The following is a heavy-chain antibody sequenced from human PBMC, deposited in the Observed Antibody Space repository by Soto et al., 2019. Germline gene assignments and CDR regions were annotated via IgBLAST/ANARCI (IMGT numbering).Heavy chain of an antibody. CDR2: IYYSGST. CDR1: GSSIRSYY. D-gene: IGHD4-17*01. V-gene: IGHV4-59*01. Sequence: SLTCSVSGSSIRSYYWSWIRQPPGKGLEWIGNIYYSGSTNYNPSLKSRVIISVDSSKSQFSLRLNSLTAADTAVYYCTRVGGYYGDYPNFDYWGQGALVTVSS. CDR3: TRVGGYYGDYPNFDY. J-gene: IGHJ4*02.